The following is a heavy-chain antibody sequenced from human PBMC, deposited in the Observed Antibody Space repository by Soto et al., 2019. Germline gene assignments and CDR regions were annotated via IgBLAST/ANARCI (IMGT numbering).Heavy chain of an antibody. CDR2: IITLFGTS. D-gene: IGHD2-21*02. Sequence: VQLMQSGAEVKKPGSSVKVSCKASGCTFSSHSINCVRQAPGHGLEWMGGIITLFGTSNYAQNFQGRVTITADQSTSTAYMELNSLTSDDTAVYYCAREVGYGDFAADLLDWGQGTLVTVSA. V-gene: IGHV1-69*01. CDR3: AREVGYGDFAADLLD. J-gene: IGHJ4*02. CDR1: GCTFSSHS.